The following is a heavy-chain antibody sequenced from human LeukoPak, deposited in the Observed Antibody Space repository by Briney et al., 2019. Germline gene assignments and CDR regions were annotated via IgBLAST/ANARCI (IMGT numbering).Heavy chain of an antibody. CDR3: ARVLRIVVAPDDAFDI. CDR1: GYTFTGYY. Sequence: ASVKVSCKASGYTFTGYYIHWVRQAPGQGLEWMGWINPNSGGTNYAQKFQGRVTMTRDTSISTAYMELSRLRSDDTAVYYCARVLRIVVAPDDAFDIWGQGTMVTVSS. CDR2: INPNSGGT. V-gene: IGHV1-2*02. D-gene: IGHD2-2*01. J-gene: IGHJ3*02.